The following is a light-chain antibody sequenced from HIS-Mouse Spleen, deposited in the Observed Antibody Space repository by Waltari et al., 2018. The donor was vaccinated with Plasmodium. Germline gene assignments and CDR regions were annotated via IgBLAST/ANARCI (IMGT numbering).Light chain of an antibody. CDR2: EDS. CDR3: YSTDSSGNHRV. Sequence: SYELTQPPSVSVSPGQTARITCSGDALPQKYAYWYQQKSGKAPVLVIYEDSKRPSGIRERFSGSSSGTMATLTIGGAQVEDEADYYCYSTDSSGNHRVFGGGTKLTVL. J-gene: IGLJ3*02. CDR1: ALPQKY. V-gene: IGLV3-10*01.